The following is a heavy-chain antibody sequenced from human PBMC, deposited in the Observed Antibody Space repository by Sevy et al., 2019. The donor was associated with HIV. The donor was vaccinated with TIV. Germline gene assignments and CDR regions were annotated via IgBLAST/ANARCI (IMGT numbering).Heavy chain of an antibody. CDR3: ARGSYGDYVSDAFGI. D-gene: IGHD4-17*01. Sequence: GGSLRLSCAASGFTFSSYWMSWVRQAPGKGLEWVANIKQDGSEKYYVDSVKGRFTISRDNAKNSLYLQMNSLRAEDTAVYYCARGSYGDYVSDAFGIWGQGTMVTVSS. J-gene: IGHJ3*02. V-gene: IGHV3-7*01. CDR1: GFTFSSYW. CDR2: IKQDGSEK.